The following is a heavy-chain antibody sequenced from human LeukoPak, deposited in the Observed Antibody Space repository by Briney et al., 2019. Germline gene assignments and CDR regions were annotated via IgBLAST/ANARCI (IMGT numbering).Heavy chain of an antibody. D-gene: IGHD2-15*01. J-gene: IGHJ4*02. V-gene: IGHV3-9*01. CDR1: GFIFNNYA. CDR3: ARDRKGCSGGSCYSFDY. CDR2: ISWNSGSI. Sequence: SLRLSCAGSGFIFNNYAMHWVRQPPGKGLEWVSGISWNSGSIDYADSVKGRFTISRDNAKNTLYLQMNSLRPEDTAVYYCARDRKGCSGGSCYSFDYWGQGTLVTVSS.